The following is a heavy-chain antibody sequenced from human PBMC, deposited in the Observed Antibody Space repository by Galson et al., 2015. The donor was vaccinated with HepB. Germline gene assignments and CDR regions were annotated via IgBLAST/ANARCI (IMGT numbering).Heavy chain of an antibody. V-gene: IGHV3-7*01. J-gene: IGHJ6*03. Sequence: SLRLSCAASGFSFSTSWMSWVRQAPGKGLEWVATIKQDGSEKYYVDSVKRRFTTSKDNAENSLYLQMNSLRAEDTAVYYCVRSYYYYMDVWGKGTTVTVSS. CDR2: IKQDGSEK. CDR1: GFSFSTSW. CDR3: VRSYYYYMDV.